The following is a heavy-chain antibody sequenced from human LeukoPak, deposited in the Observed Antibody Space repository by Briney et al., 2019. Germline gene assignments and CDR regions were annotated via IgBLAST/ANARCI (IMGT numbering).Heavy chain of an antibody. Sequence: GGSLRLSCAASGFTLSGYGMHWVRQAPGKGLEWVAVISYDGTNKYNADSVKGRFTVSRDNSKNTLYLQMNSLRAEDTAVYYCRNYDFWSLDIWGQGTMVTVSS. CDR1: GFTLSGYG. D-gene: IGHD3-3*01. J-gene: IGHJ3*02. CDR3: RNYDFWSLDI. V-gene: IGHV3-30*18. CDR2: ISYDGTNK.